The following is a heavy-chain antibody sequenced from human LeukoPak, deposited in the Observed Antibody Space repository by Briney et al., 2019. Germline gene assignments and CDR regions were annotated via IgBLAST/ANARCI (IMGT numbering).Heavy chain of an antibody. CDR2: IYYSGST. CDR1: GGSISSYY. J-gene: IGHJ1*01. CDR3: ARGRKPRSGYSYGEYFQH. D-gene: IGHD5-18*01. V-gene: IGHV4-59*12. Sequence: SETLSLTCTVSGGSISSYYWSWIRQPPGKGLEWIGYIYYSGSTNYNPSLKSRVTISVDTSKNQFSLKLSSVTAADTAVYYCARGRKPRSGYSYGEYFQHWGQGTLVTVSS.